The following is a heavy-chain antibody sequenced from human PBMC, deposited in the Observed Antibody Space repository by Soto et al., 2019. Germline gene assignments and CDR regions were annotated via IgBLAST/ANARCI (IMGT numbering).Heavy chain of an antibody. CDR1: EFTVTSNY. CDR3: ARATYCTGGNCLLDY. D-gene: IGHD2-15*01. CDR2: IYSGGST. Sequence: EVQLVESGGGLVQPGGSLRLSCAASEFTVTSNYMSWVRQAPGKGLECVSVIYSGGSTYYADFVKGRFTISRDNSKNTVYLQMNSLRAEDTAVYYCARATYCTGGNCLLDYWGQGTLVTVSS. V-gene: IGHV3-53*04. J-gene: IGHJ4*02.